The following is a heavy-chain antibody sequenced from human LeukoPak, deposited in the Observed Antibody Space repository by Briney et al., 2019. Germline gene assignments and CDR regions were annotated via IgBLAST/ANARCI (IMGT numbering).Heavy chain of an antibody. CDR3: ARARRPIVVVPAGRYYFDY. J-gene: IGHJ4*02. CDR2: ICYSGST. D-gene: IGHD2-2*01. CDR1: GGSISSGDYY. V-gene: IGHV4-30-4*01. Sequence: SETLSLTCTVSGGSISSGDYYWGWIRQPPGKGLEWIGYICYSGSTYYNPSLKSRVTISVDTSKNQFSLKLSSVTAADTAVYYCARARRPIVVVPAGRYYFDYWGQGTLVTVSS.